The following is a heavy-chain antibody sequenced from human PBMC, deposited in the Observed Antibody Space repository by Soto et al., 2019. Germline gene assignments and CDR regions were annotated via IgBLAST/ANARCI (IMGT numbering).Heavy chain of an antibody. Sequence: PGGSLRLSCAASEFTFSSYAMHWVRQAPGKGLEWVAVISYDGSNKYYADSVKGRFTISRDNSKNTLYLQMNSLRAEDTAVYYCARAKIMITFGGVTTFDYWGQGTLVTVST. CDR2: ISYDGSNK. CDR1: EFTFSSYA. V-gene: IGHV3-30-3*01. D-gene: IGHD3-16*01. CDR3: ARAKIMITFGGVTTFDY. J-gene: IGHJ4*02.